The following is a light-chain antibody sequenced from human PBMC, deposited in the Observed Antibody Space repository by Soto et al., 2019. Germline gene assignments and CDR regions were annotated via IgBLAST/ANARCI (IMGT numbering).Light chain of an antibody. Sequence: VLTHSRGTLSVSPGERATLSCRASQSVGGNNLAWYQQKPGRPPRLLIYGESSRASGVPDRFSGSGSGTNVAVAIDRLEPEDFAVYHCQQCDGNYWTFGQGPKV. V-gene: IGKV3-20*01. CDR1: QSVGGNN. CDR2: GES. J-gene: IGKJ1*01. CDR3: QQCDGNYWT.